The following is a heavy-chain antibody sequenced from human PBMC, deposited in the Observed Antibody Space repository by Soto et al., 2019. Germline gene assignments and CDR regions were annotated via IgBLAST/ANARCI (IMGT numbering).Heavy chain of an antibody. D-gene: IGHD3-22*01. CDR2: ISYDGSNK. CDR3: AKTVTGSSGYHFDY. CDR1: GFTFSSYG. Sequence: GGSLRLSCAASGFTFSSYGMHWVRQAPGKGLEWVAVISYDGSNKYYADSVKGRFTISRDNSKNTLYLQMNSLRAEDTAVYYCAKTVTGSSGYHFDYWGQGTLVTVSS. J-gene: IGHJ4*02. V-gene: IGHV3-30*18.